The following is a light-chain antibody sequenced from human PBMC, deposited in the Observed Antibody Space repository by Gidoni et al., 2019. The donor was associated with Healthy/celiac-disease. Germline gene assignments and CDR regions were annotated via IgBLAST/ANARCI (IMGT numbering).Light chain of an antibody. CDR2: EVS. V-gene: IGLV2-14*01. Sequence: QSALTQPASVSGSPGQSITISCTGTSSDVVGYNYASWYQQHPGKAPKLMIYEVSNRPSGVPDRFSGSKSGNTASLTISGLQAEDEADYYCSSYTSSSIYVFGTGTKVTVL. J-gene: IGLJ1*01. CDR1: SSDVVGYNY. CDR3: SSYTSSSIYV.